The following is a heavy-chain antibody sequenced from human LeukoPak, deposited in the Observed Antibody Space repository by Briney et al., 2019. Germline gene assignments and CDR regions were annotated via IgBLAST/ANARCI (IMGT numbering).Heavy chain of an antibody. J-gene: IGHJ4*02. CDR2: ISQDGTEK. CDR1: GLIFGSYW. V-gene: IGHV3-7*01. D-gene: IGHD2-15*01. CDR3: ATDGFCSGGACFRKNDF. Sequence: GGSLRLSCAASGLIFGSYWMTWVRQAPGKGLEWVASISQDGTEKFYVGSAEGRFTISRDNAKNSLYVQMNSLSAEDTALYFCATDGFCSGGACFRKNDFWGQGTLVTVSS.